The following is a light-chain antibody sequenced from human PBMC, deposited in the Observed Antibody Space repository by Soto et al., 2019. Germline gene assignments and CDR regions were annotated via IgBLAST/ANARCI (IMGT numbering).Light chain of an antibody. CDR1: KDISNY. CDR2: AAS. CDR3: QKYKSAPNT. J-gene: IGKJ2*01. Sequence: DIQMTQSPSSLSASVGDRVTITGRASKDISNYLAWYQKKPGKVPKLLTYAASTLQTGVQSRFSGSGSGTVFSLTINSLQTEDVATYYCQKYKSAPNTFGRGTRVEIK. V-gene: IGKV1-27*01.